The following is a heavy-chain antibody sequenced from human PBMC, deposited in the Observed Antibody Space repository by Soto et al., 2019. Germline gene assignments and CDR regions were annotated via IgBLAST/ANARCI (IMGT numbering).Heavy chain of an antibody. D-gene: IGHD3-10*01. Sequence: QVQLVQSEAEVKKPGSSVKVSCKASGGTFSTFAISWVRQAPGQGLEWMGRIIPVLDIPNYAQKFLGRVKITADKSPNTAYMELSGLRPDDTAVYYCATSVELSTSDYWGQGTRVTVSS. CDR3: ATSVELSTSDY. CDR2: IIPVLDIP. J-gene: IGHJ4*02. V-gene: IGHV1-69*02. CDR1: GGTFSTFA.